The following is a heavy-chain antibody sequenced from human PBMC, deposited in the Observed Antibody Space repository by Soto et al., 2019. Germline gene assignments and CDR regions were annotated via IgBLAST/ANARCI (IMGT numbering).Heavy chain of an antibody. CDR2: ITGSGDST. Sequence: GGSLRLSCAASGFLFSNYAISWVRQAPGRGLEWVSAITGSGDSTYYADSVKGRFTISRDNSKNTLYLQMNSLRAEDTAIYYCAKTDYWGQGTLVTVSS. V-gene: IGHV3-23*01. CDR1: GFLFSNYA. CDR3: AKTDY. J-gene: IGHJ4*02.